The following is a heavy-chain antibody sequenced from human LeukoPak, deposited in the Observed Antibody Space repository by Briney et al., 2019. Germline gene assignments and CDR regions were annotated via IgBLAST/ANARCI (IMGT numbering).Heavy chain of an antibody. CDR1: GFTFSGYA. CDR3: AKDRDSSGRYRFDY. Sequence: QPGRSLRLSCAASGFTFSGYAMSWVRQAPGKGLEWVSVISGNGGTTYYADSVKGRFTISRDNSKNTLYLQMNSLRAEDTAVYYCAKDRDSSGRYRFDYWGQGTLVTVSS. CDR2: ISGNGGTT. D-gene: IGHD6-19*01. V-gene: IGHV3-23*01. J-gene: IGHJ4*02.